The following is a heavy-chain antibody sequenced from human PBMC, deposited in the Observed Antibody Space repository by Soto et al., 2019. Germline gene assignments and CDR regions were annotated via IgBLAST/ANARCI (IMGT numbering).Heavy chain of an antibody. V-gene: IGHV3-23*01. Sequence: EVQLLESGGGLVQPGESLRLSCAASGFTFSSYAMSWVRQAPGKGLEWVSAIRGSGGSTYYADSVKGRFTISRDNYKNTLYLQMNSLRAEDTAVYYCAKALLGSSGTGRGGFDYWAQGTLVTVSS. CDR3: AKALLGSSGTGRGGFDY. J-gene: IGHJ4*02. D-gene: IGHD1-26*01. CDR1: GFTFSSYA. CDR2: IRGSGGST.